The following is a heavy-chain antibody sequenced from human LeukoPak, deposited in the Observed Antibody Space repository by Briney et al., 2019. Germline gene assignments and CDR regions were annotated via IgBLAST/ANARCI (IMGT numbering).Heavy chain of an antibody. J-gene: IGHJ5*02. Sequence: GTSLRLSCAVSGFTFSHYGIHWVRQAPGKGLEWVGVISNDGSYKYYADSVKGRFTISRDNSTNTLYLQMNSLRADDTAVYYCARGQKLASWGQGTLVTVSS. CDR2: ISNDGSYK. D-gene: IGHD6-13*01. CDR1: GFTFSHYG. CDR3: ARGQKLAS. V-gene: IGHV3-30*03.